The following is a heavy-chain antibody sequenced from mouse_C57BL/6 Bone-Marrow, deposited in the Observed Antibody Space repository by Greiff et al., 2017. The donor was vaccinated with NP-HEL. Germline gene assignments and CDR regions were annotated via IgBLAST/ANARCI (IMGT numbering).Heavy chain of an antibody. Sequence: EVQLQQSGPELVKPGASVKIPCKASGYTFTDYNMDWVKQSHGKSLEWIGDINPNNGGTIYNQKFKGKATLTVDKSSSTAYMGLRSLTSEDTAVYYCARTNDYEDYAMDYWGQGTSVTVSS. CDR1: GYTFTDYN. D-gene: IGHD2-4*01. J-gene: IGHJ4*01. V-gene: IGHV1-18*01. CDR2: INPNNGGT. CDR3: ARTNDYEDYAMDY.